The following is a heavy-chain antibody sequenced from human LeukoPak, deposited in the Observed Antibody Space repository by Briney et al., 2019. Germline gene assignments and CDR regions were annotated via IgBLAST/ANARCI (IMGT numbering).Heavy chain of an antibody. V-gene: IGHV3-30*02. D-gene: IGHD3-22*01. Sequence: GGSLRLSCAASGFTFSSYGMHWVRQAPGKELEWVAFIRYDGSNKYYADSVKGRFTISRDNSKNTLYLQMNSLRAEDTAVYYCARDAKTYYYDSSGYHHYWYFDLWGRGTLVTVSS. CDR2: IRYDGSNK. J-gene: IGHJ2*01. CDR1: GFTFSSYG. CDR3: ARDAKTYYYDSSGYHHYWYFDL.